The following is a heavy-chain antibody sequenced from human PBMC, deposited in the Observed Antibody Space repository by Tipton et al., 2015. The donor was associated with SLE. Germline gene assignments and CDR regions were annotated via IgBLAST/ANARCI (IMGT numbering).Heavy chain of an antibody. J-gene: IGHJ4*02. CDR2: INHVGRT. Sequence: TLSLTCAVYGGSLSGYYWSWIRQSPGKGLEWIDDINHVGRTNYNPSLRSRATISIDTSKNQFSLKLTSVTAADTAVYYGVGRYNWNYKDYFDYWGQGTPVTVSS. V-gene: IGHV4-34*01. D-gene: IGHD1-7*01. CDR1: GGSLSGYY. CDR3: VGRYNWNYKDYFDY.